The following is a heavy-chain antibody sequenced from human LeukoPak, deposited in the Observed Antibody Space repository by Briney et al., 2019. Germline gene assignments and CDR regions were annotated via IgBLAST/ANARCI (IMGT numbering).Heavy chain of an antibody. V-gene: IGHV3-53*01. CDR2: LYSGGST. CDR1: GVTVTSNY. CDR3: AKPAGWNDDSSGYFNY. D-gene: IGHD3-22*01. Sequence: GGSLRLSCAASGVTVTSNYMSWVRQAPGKGLEWVSVLYSGGSTYYAASFKSRFTISRDTSKNTLSLQMKSLRAEDTAVDYCAKPAGWNDDSSGYFNYWGQGILVTVSS. J-gene: IGHJ4*02.